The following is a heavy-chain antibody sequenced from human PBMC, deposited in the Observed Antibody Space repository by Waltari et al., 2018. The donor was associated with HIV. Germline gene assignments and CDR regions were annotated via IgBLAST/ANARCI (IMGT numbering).Heavy chain of an antibody. CDR2: ISWNDDK. Sequence: QITLKESGPTLVKPPQTLTLTCTFSGFSLSPSGVRVGWIRQPPGKALEWLALISWNDDKRYSPSLKSRLTITKDTSKNQVVLTMTNMDPVDTATYYCARHYYDSSGPLGGWFDPWGQGTLVTVSS. CDR1: GFSLSPSGVR. V-gene: IGHV2-5*01. D-gene: IGHD3-22*01. CDR3: ARHYYDSSGPLGGWFDP. J-gene: IGHJ5*02.